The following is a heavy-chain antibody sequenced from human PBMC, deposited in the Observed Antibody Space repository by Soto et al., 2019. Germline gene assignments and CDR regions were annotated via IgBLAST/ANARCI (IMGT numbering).Heavy chain of an antibody. Sequence: SVKVSCKASGGNFSSYAISWVRQAPGQGLEWMGGIIPIFGTANYAQKFQGRVTITADESTSTAYMELSSLRSEDTAVYYCARDLAYSGRGWFDPWGQGTLVTVSS. CDR3: ARDLAYSGRGWFDP. V-gene: IGHV1-69*13. D-gene: IGHD1-26*01. CDR1: GGNFSSYA. J-gene: IGHJ5*02. CDR2: IIPIFGTA.